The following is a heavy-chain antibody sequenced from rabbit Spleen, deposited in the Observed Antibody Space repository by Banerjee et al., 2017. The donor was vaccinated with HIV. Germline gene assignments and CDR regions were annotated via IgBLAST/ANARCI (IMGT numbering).Heavy chain of an antibody. CDR1: GFSFSSYW. CDR3: ARNYVNAFDP. Sequence: LQESGGGLVQPEGSLTLTCTASGFSFSSYWMCWVRQAPGKGLEWIACIDTGSSGFTYFASWAKGRFTISKTSSTTVTLQMTSLTAADTATYFCARNYVNAFDPWGPGTLVTVS. V-gene: IGHV1S45*01. J-gene: IGHJ2*01. D-gene: IGHD1-1*01. CDR2: IDTGSSGFT.